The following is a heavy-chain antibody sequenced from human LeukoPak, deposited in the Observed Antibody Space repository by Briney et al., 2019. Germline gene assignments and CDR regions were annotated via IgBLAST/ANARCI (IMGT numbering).Heavy chain of an antibody. J-gene: IGHJ4*02. CDR2: INPNSGGT. Sequence: ASVRVSCKASGYTFTDYSTHWVRQAPGQGLEWMGWINPNSGGTDYAQKFQGRVTMTRVTSISTAYLEVTRLTSGDTAVYFCVRDMVAAAGAGGWGQGTLVTVSS. D-gene: IGHD6-13*01. V-gene: IGHV1-2*02. CDR1: GYTFTDYS. CDR3: VRDMVAAAGAGG.